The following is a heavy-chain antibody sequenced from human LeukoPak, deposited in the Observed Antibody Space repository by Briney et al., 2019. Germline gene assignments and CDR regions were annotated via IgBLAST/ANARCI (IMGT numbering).Heavy chain of an antibody. Sequence: GASVKVSCKASGYTFTSYYMHWVRQAPGQGLEWVGIINPSGGSTRYAQKFQSRVTMTRDTSTSTVYMELSSLRSEDTAVYYCARDITVFSGAAKVAATLRDYWGQGTLVTVSS. J-gene: IGHJ4*02. V-gene: IGHV1-46*01. CDR1: GYTFTSYY. CDR2: INPSGGST. CDR3: ARDITVFSGAAKVAATLRDY. D-gene: IGHD2-15*01.